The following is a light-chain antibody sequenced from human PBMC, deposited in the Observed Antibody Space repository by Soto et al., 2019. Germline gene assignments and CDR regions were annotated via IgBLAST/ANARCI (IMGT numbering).Light chain of an antibody. Sequence: ENVLTQSPGTLSLSPGERATLSCRASQTVSSYLTWYQQRPGQAPRLLIYGASKRATGIPDRFSGSGSGTDFTLTISRLEPEEFALYYCQQYGTSPLTFGKGTRLEIK. CDR2: GAS. V-gene: IGKV3-20*01. J-gene: IGKJ5*01. CDR1: QTVSSY. CDR3: QQYGTSPLT.